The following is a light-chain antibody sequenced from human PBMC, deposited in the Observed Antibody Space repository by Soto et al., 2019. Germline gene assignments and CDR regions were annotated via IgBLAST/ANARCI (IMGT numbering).Light chain of an antibody. CDR3: QQYYSTLYT. V-gene: IGKV4-1*01. J-gene: IGKJ2*01. CDR2: WAS. CDR1: QSVLYSSNNKNY. Sequence: DFVMTQSPDSLAVSLGERATINCKSSQSVLYSSNNKNYLAWYQQKPGQPPKLLIYWASTRESGVPGRFSGSGSGTDFTLTISSLQAEDVAVYYCQQYYSTLYTFGQGTKLEIK.